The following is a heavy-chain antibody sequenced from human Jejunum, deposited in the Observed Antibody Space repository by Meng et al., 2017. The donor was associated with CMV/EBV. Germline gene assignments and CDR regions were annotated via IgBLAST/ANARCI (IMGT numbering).Heavy chain of an antibody. CDR1: GYPFTSYD. J-gene: IGHJ4*02. D-gene: IGHD3-10*01. CDR2: MNPYSGNT. CDR3: ARGYWSRHNSGSFDN. V-gene: IGHV1-8*01. Sequence: SGYPFTSYDINWVRQATGQGLEWMGWMNPYSGNTGSAQSFQGRVTLTSNTSIGTAYMELNSLRSEDTAVYYCARGYWSRHNSGSFDNWGQGTLVTVSS.